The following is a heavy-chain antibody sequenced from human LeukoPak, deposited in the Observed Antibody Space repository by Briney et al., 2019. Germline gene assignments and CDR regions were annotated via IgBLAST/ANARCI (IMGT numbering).Heavy chain of an antibody. D-gene: IGHD3-16*01. J-gene: IGHJ4*02. CDR1: GFTFSSYA. V-gene: IGHV3-23*01. CDR3: ARGEDFLGGVVDS. Sequence: PGGSLRLSCAASGFTFSSYAISWVRQAPGKGLEWVSAISGSGGSTYYADSVKGRFTISRDNSKNTLYLQMNSLRAEDTAVYYCARGEDFLGGVVDSWGQGSLVTVSS. CDR2: ISGSGGST.